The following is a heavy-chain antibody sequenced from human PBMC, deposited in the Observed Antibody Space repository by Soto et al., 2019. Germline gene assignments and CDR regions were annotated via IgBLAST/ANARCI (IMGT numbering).Heavy chain of an antibody. Sequence: QVQLVQSGAEVKKPGSSVKVSCKASGGTFSSYTISWVRQAPGQGLEWMGRIIPILGIANYAQKFQGRVTITADKSPSTAYMELSSLRSEDTAVYYCARDTYYGDHRDFDYWGQGTLVTVSS. CDR1: GGTFSSYT. J-gene: IGHJ4*02. CDR2: IIPILGIA. CDR3: ARDTYYGDHRDFDY. D-gene: IGHD4-17*01. V-gene: IGHV1-69*08.